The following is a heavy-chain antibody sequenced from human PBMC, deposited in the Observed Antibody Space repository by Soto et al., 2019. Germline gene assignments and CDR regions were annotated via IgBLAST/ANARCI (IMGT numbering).Heavy chain of an antibody. CDR2: IVPIVDTS. CDR3: VRVVAIPGYFDN. CDR1: GGTFSSYA. V-gene: IGHV1-69*12. J-gene: IGHJ4*02. D-gene: IGHD2-15*01. Sequence: QVQLVQSGAEVRQPASSVKVSCKTSGGTFSSYAISWVRQAPGQGLEWMGGIVPIVDTSTYAQKYQGRVTITADESTSTVYKEVSSLRSDNTAVYYCVRVVAIPGYFDNWGQGNLVTVSS.